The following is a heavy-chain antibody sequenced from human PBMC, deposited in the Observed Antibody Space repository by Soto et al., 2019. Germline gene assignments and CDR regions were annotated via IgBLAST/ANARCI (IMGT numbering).Heavy chain of an antibody. Sequence: GGSLRLSCAASGFTFSSYGMHWVRQAPGKGLEWVAVIWYDGSNKYYADSVKGRLTISRDNSKKTLYLQMNSLRAEDTAVYFCARDDFMVRGVIISYYCGMNVWGLGSSVTVSS. CDR1: GFTFSSYG. V-gene: IGHV3-33*01. J-gene: IGHJ6*02. CDR2: IWYDGSNK. CDR3: ARDDFMVRGVIISYYCGMNV. D-gene: IGHD3-10*01.